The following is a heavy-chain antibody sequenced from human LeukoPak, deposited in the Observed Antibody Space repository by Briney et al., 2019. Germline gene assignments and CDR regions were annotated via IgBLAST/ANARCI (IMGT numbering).Heavy chain of an antibody. CDR3: AREHDSSGCPDY. J-gene: IGHJ4*02. CDR1: GFTFSSYS. V-gene: IGHV3-21*01. Sequence: GGSLRLSCAASGFTFSSYSMNWVRQAPGKGLEWVSSISSSSSYIYYADSVKGRFTISRDNAKNSLYLQMHSLRAEDTAVYYCAREHDSSGCPDYWGQGTLVTVSS. CDR2: ISSSSSYI. D-gene: IGHD6-19*01.